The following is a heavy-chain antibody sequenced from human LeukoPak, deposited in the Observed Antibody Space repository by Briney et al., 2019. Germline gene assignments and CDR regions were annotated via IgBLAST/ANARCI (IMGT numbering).Heavy chain of an antibody. CDR1: GFNFSNYA. Sequence: GGSLRLSCAASGFNFSNYAMSWVRQAPGTGLEWVSIMTGSGVSTYYADSVKGRFTISRDNPKNTLYLQMSSLRAEDTAVYYCANGGWSTFFDVWGQGTMVTVSS. V-gene: IGHV3-23*01. CDR2: MTGSGVST. CDR3: ANGGWSTFFDV. J-gene: IGHJ3*01. D-gene: IGHD2-8*01.